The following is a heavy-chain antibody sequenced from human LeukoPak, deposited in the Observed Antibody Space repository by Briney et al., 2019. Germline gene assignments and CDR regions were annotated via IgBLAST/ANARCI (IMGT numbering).Heavy chain of an antibody. CDR1: GDTVSSSSAV. J-gene: IGHJ4*02. Sequence: SQTLSLTCAISGDTVSSSSAVWNWIRQSPSRGLEWLGRTYYRSKWHNEYAESVKSRISITSDTSKNQFSLQLNSVTPEDTAEYFCAGTTDYSSFLAFWGQGTLVTVSS. CDR2: TYYRSKWHN. D-gene: IGHD4-11*01. V-gene: IGHV6-1*01. CDR3: AGTTDYSSFLAF.